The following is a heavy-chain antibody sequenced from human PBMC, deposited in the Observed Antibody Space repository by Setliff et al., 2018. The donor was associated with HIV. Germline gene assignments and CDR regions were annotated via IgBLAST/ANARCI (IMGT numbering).Heavy chain of an antibody. Sequence: ASVKVSCKVSGYTFPDYYMQWVRQAPGKGLEWMGLIDPDRGDTVYEEKFQGRVTITADRSIDIAYMKLSSLTSEDTAMYFCAWGTQRPIDSWGQGTQVTVSS. V-gene: IGHV1-69-2*01. D-gene: IGHD3-16*01. CDR3: AWGTQRPIDS. CDR1: GYTFPDYY. CDR2: IDPDRGDT. J-gene: IGHJ4*02.